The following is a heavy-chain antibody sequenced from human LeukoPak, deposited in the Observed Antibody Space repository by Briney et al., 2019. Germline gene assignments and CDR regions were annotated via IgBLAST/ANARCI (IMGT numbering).Heavy chain of an antibody. CDR1: GFTFSSYW. J-gene: IGHJ4*02. D-gene: IGHD5-12*01. CDR2: IKQDGSEK. Sequence: PGRSLRLSCVASGFTFSSYWMSWVRQAPGKGPEWVANIKQDGSEKYYVDSVKGRFTISRDNAKNSLYLQMNSLRAEDTAVYYCASGYSGYEIDYWGQGTLVTVSS. V-gene: IGHV3-7*01. CDR3: ASGYSGYEIDY.